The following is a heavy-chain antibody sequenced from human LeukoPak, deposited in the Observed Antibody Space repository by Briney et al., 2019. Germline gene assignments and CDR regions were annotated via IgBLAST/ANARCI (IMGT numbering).Heavy chain of an antibody. CDR2: ISGSGGNT. D-gene: IGHD1-26*01. V-gene: IGHV3-23*01. J-gene: IGHJ6*04. CDR3: AKDLQSGRSYGRDV. CDR1: GITFSSYA. Sequence: GGSLRLSCAASGITFSSYAMSWVRQAPGKGLEWVSAISGSGGNTYYADSVKGRFTISRDNSKNTLYLQMNSLRAEDTALYSCAKDLQSGRSYGRDVGGKGPTVTVSS.